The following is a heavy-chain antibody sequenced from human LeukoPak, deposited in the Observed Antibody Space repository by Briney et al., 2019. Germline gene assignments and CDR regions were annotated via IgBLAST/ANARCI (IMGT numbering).Heavy chain of an antibody. CDR2: IIPIFGTA. V-gene: IGHV1-69*05. CDR3: ARGTTHCSSTSCSPGAFDY. Sequence: GASVKVSCKASGGTFSSYAISWVRQAPGQGLEWMGGIIPIFGTANYAQKFQGRVTITTDESTSTAYMELSSLRSEDTAVYYCARGTTHCSSTSCSPGAFDYWGQGTLVTVSS. D-gene: IGHD2-2*01. CDR1: GGTFSSYA. J-gene: IGHJ4*02.